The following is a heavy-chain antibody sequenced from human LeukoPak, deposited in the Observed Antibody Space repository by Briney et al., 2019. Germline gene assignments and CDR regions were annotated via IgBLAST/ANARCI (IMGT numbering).Heavy chain of an antibody. V-gene: IGHV3-7*01. CDR3: ARSHLYYDSSGYYYVDAFDI. CDR1: GFTFSSYW. D-gene: IGHD3-22*01. Sequence: GGSLRLSCAASGFTFSSYWMSWVRQAPGKGLEWVANIKQDGSEKYYVDSVKGRFTISRDNAKNSLYLQMNSLRAEDTAVYYCARSHLYYDSSGYYYVDAFDIWGQGTMVTVSS. CDR2: IKQDGSEK. J-gene: IGHJ3*02.